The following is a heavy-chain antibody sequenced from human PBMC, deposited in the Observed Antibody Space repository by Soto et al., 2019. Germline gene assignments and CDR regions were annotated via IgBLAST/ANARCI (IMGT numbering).Heavy chain of an antibody. J-gene: IGHJ4*02. CDR3: AREGTSDYYDSSGAPDY. D-gene: IGHD3-22*01. CDR1: GLTFSSYW. CDR2: INSDGSST. Sequence: GGSLRLSCAASGLTFSSYWMHWVRQAPGKGLVWVSRINSDGSSTNYADSVKGRFTISRHNSKNTLYLQMNSLRAEDTAVYYCAREGTSDYYDSSGAPDYWGQGTLVTVSS. V-gene: IGHV3-74*01.